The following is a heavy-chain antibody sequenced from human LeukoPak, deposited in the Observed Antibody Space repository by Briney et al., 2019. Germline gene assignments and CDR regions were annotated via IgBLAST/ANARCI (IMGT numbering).Heavy chain of an antibody. V-gene: IGHV4-39*07. CDR2: IYYSGST. J-gene: IGHJ4*02. CDR1: GGSISSSSYY. CDR3: ARVATPYYYDSSGYYLSFDY. D-gene: IGHD3-22*01. Sequence: SETLSLTCTVSGGSISSSSYYWGWIRQPPGKGLEWIGSIYYSGSTYYNPSLKSRVTISVDTSKNQFSLKLSSVTAADTAVYYCARVATPYYYDSSGYYLSFDYWGQGTLVTVSS.